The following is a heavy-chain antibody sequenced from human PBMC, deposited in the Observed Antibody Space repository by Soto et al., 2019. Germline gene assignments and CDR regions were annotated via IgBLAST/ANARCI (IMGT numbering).Heavy chain of an antibody. CDR1: GGSISSGGYY. V-gene: IGHV4-31*03. Sequence: QVQLQESGPGLVKPSQTLSLTCTVSGGSISSGGYYWSWIRQHPGKGLEGIGYIYYRGSTYYNPSLKIRVTISLDTPKNHFSLKLSSVTAADTSVYYCARERSVAVHDAFDIWGQGTMVTVSS. CDR2: IYYRGST. D-gene: IGHD6-19*01. J-gene: IGHJ3*02. CDR3: ARERSVAVHDAFDI.